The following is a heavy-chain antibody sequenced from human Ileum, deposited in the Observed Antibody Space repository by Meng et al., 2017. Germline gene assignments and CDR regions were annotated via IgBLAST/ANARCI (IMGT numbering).Heavy chain of an antibody. CDR3: AREWSGSYRHFDY. CDR1: GGFISTSDW. CDR2: IHHSGST. V-gene: IGHV4-4*02. J-gene: IGHJ4*02. D-gene: IGHD1-26*01. Sequence: QVELEDAGPGLREHAGALSLSCAVSGGFISTSDWWGWVRQPPGKGLEWIGEIHHSGSTNYNPSLKSRVTISVDKSKNQFSLKLNSVTAADTAVYYCAREWSGSYRHFDYWGQGTLVTVSS.